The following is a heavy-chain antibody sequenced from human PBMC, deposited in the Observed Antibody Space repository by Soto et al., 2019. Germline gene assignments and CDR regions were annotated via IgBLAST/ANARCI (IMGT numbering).Heavy chain of an antibody. Sequence: SETLSLTCTVSGGSINNYYWSWIRQPPGKGLEWIGHIYYSGSTNYNPSLKSRITISIDTYKNQFSLTLSSVTAADTAAYYCARDYYDSSGYYGYYYYGMDVWGQGTTVTVSS. D-gene: IGHD3-22*01. V-gene: IGHV4-59*01. CDR1: GGSINNYY. CDR2: IYYSGST. J-gene: IGHJ6*02. CDR3: ARDYYDSSGYYGYYYYGMDV.